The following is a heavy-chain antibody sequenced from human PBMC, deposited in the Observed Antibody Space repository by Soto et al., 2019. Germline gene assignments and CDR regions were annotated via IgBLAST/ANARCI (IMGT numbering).Heavy chain of an antibody. V-gene: IGHV4-61*01. CDR1: GGSVSSGSYY. CDR2: IYYSGST. J-gene: IGHJ4*02. D-gene: IGHD1-26*01. Sequence: QVQLQESGPGLVKPSETLSLTCTVSGGSVSSGSYYWSWIRQPPGTGLEWIGYIYYSGSTNYNPSLKSRVTISVDTSKNQFSLKLSSVTAADTAVYYCARGGASIVGATSTNWGQGTLVTVSS. CDR3: ARGGASIVGATSTN.